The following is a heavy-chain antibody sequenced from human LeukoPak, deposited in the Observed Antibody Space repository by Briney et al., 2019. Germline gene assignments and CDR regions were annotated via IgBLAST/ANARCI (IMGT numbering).Heavy chain of an antibody. CDR3: AREETSTVWD. V-gene: IGHV4-59*01. J-gene: IGHJ4*02. CDR2: IYYSGST. D-gene: IGHD3-16*01. Sequence: SETLSLTCTVSGGSISSYYWSWIRQPPGKGLEWIGYIYYSGSTNYNPSLKSRLTISVDTSKNQFSLKLSSVTAADTAVYYCAREETSTVWDWGQGALVTVSS. CDR1: GGSISSYY.